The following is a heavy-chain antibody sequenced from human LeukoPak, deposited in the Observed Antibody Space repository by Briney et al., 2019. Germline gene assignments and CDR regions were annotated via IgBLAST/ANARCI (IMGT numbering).Heavy chain of an antibody. D-gene: IGHD3-22*01. J-gene: IGHJ4*02. CDR1: GYSFTGYY. V-gene: IGHV1-2*02. CDR2: INPNSGGT. Sequence: ASVKVSCKASGYSFTGYYMHWVRQAPGQGLEWMGCINPNSGGTNYAQKLQGRVTMTTDTSTSTAYMELRSLRSDDTAVYYCARDQGYYDSSGYYSTDYWGQGTLVTVSS. CDR3: ARDQGYYDSSGYYSTDY.